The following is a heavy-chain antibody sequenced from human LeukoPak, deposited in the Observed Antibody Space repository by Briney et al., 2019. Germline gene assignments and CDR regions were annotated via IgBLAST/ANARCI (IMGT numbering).Heavy chain of an antibody. J-gene: IGHJ4*02. D-gene: IGHD2-15*01. CDR2: IRQVVSEK. CDR3: ARDSSPLLTGPRFDY. V-gene: IGHV3-7*05. Sequence: VGSLRLSCAASGFTFSTHWMSWVRQAPGAGLEWAANIRQVVSEKYYVDSVKGRFTISRDNAKNSLYLQMNSLRAEDTALYYCARDSSPLLTGPRFDYWGQGTLVTVSS. CDR1: GFTFSTHW.